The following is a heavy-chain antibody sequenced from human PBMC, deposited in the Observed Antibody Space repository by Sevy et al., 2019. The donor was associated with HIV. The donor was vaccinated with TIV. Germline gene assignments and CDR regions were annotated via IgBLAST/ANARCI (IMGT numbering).Heavy chain of an antibody. CDR1: GFIFSNYA. CDR2: ISGSGGRT. Sequence: GGSLRLSCTASGFIFSNYAMSWVRQAPGKGLEWVSGISGSGGRTYSAGSVKGRFTISRDNSKSTLYLQMNYLRADDTAVYYWAKGDIVVVVAATGAAFDIWGQGTMVTVSS. V-gene: IGHV3-23*01. D-gene: IGHD2-15*01. CDR3: AKGDIVVVVAATGAAFDI. J-gene: IGHJ3*02.